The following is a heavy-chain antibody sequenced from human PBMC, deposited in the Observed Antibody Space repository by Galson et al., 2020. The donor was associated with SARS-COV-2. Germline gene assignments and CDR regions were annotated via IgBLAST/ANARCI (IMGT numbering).Heavy chain of an antibody. D-gene: IGHD3-10*01. Sequence: ASVKVSCKASGYTFTGYYMHWVQQAPGQGLEWLGRINPNSGDTNYAQKFQGRVTMTRDTSINTAYMELSRLRSDDTAVYYCARDNYVSGSSFDYWGQGTLVTVSS. CDR2: INPNSGDT. J-gene: IGHJ4*02. V-gene: IGHV1-2*06. CDR1: GYTFTGYY. CDR3: ARDNYVSGSSFDY.